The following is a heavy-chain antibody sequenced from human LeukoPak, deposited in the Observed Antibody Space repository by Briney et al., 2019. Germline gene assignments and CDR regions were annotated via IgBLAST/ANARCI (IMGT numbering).Heavy chain of an antibody. D-gene: IGHD3-10*01. CDR1: GFTFSYYS. CDR2: ISSSSSTV. Sequence: GGSLRLSCAATGFTFSYYSLNWVRQAPGKGLEWVSYISSSSSTVYYADSVKGRFTISRDNAKNSLYLQMNSLRAEDTAVYYCARDQDYGSGGDWGQGTLVXVSS. V-gene: IGHV3-48*01. CDR3: ARDQDYGSGGD. J-gene: IGHJ4*02.